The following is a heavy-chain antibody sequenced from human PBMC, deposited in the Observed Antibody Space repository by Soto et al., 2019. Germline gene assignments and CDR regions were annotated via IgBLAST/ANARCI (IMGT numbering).Heavy chain of an antibody. CDR2: IVVGSGNT. Sequence: SAKIACKASGLTFTISAVHGLLQARGQRLEWIGWIVVGSGNTNYAQKFQERVTITRDMSTSTAYMELSSLRSEDTAVYYCAAVADIEVTLAQKPWRYGNRTRPQFDYWGQGTLVTVSS. D-gene: IGHD2-2*01. CDR3: AAVADIEVTLAQKPWRYGNRTRPQFDY. CDR1: GLTFTISA. V-gene: IGHV1-58*01. J-gene: IGHJ4*02.